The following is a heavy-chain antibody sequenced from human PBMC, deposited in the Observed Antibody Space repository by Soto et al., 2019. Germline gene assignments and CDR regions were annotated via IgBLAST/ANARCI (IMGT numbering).Heavy chain of an antibody. CDR3: ARDEGGSSWYRLDALDI. CDR2: ISSSGNTI. Sequence: QVQLVESGGGLVKPGGSLRLSCAASGFTFSDYYMSWIRQAPGKGLEWVSYISSSGNTIYYADSVKDRFTTSRDNAKNSLYLQMNSLRAEDTAVYYCARDEGGSSWYRLDALDIWGQGTMVTVSS. D-gene: IGHD6-13*01. V-gene: IGHV3-11*01. J-gene: IGHJ3*02. CDR1: GFTFSDYY.